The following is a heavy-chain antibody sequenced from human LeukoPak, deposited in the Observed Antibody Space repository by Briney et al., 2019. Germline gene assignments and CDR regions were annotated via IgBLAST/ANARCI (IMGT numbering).Heavy chain of an antibody. Sequence: SETLSLTCTVSGGSISSSSYHWGWIRQPPGKGLEWIGSIYYSGSTYYNPSLKSRVTISVDTSKNQFSLKLSSVTAADTAVYYCARTRRLYCSSTSCHLFDYWGQGTLVTVSS. V-gene: IGHV4-39*01. CDR3: ARTRRLYCSSTSCHLFDY. CDR2: IYYSGST. CDR1: GGSISSSSYH. D-gene: IGHD2-2*01. J-gene: IGHJ4*02.